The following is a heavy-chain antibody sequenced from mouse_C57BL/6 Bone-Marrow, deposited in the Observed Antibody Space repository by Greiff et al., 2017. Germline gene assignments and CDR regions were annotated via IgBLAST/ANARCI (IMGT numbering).Heavy chain of an antibody. Sequence: VQLQQSGAELVRPGTSVKLSCKASGYTFTSYWMHWVKQRPGQGLEWIGVIDPSDSYTNYNQKFKGKATLTVDTSSSTAYMQLSSLTSEDSAVYYCARSGDSYYFDYWGQDTTLTVSS. J-gene: IGHJ2*01. CDR3: ARSGDSYYFDY. D-gene: IGHD3-1*01. CDR1: GYTFTSYW. V-gene: IGHV1-59*01. CDR2: IDPSDSYT.